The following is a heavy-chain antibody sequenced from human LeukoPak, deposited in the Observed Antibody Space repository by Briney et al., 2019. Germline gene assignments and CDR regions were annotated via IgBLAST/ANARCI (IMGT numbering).Heavy chain of an antibody. Sequence: GGSLRLSCAASGFTFSSYSMNWVRQAPGKGLEWVSYISSSSSTIYYADSVKGRFTISRDNAKNSLYLQMNSLRAEDMALYYCAKDKYSYGYGAFDYWGQGTLVTVSS. CDR1: GFTFSSYS. D-gene: IGHD5-18*01. CDR3: AKDKYSYGYGAFDY. J-gene: IGHJ4*02. CDR2: ISSSSSTI. V-gene: IGHV3-48*04.